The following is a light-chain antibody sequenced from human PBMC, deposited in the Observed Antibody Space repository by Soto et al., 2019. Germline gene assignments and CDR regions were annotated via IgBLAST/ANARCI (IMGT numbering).Light chain of an antibody. Sequence: EIVLTQSPATLSLSPGERATLSCRASQSVRTSLAWYQQRPGQAPSLLIYDASNRATGIPARFSGSGSGTDFTLTISSLEPEDFAVYYCQQRGNWPLTFGGGTKVEIK. J-gene: IGKJ4*01. CDR1: QSVRTS. CDR3: QQRGNWPLT. V-gene: IGKV3-11*01. CDR2: DAS.